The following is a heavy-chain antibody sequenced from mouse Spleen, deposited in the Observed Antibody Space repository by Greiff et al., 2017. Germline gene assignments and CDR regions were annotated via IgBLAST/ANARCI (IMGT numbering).Heavy chain of an antibody. CDR2: INYDGSST. Sequence: EVQLVESEGGLVQPGSSMKLSCTASGFTFSDYYMAWVRQVPEKGLEWVANINYDGSSTYYLDSLKSRFIISRDNAKNILYLQMSSLKSEDTATYYCARLPRGYFDVWGAGTTVTVSS. J-gene: IGHJ1*01. D-gene: IGHD1-1*01. V-gene: IGHV5-16*01. CDR3: ARLPRGYFDV. CDR1: GFTFSDYY.